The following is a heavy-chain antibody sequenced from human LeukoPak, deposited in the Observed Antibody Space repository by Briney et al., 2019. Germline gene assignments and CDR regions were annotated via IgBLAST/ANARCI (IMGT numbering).Heavy chain of an antibody. CDR1: GGSFSGYY. CDR2: INHSGST. D-gene: IGHD4-23*01. J-gene: IGHJ5*02. V-gene: IGHV4-34*01. Sequence: KASETLSLTCAVYGGSFSGYYWSWIRQPPGKGLEWIGEINHSGSTNYNPSLKSRVTISVDTSKNQFSLKLRSVTATDTAVYHCATSPGADYGGDHWFDPWGQGTLVTVSS. CDR3: ATSPGADYGGDHWFDP.